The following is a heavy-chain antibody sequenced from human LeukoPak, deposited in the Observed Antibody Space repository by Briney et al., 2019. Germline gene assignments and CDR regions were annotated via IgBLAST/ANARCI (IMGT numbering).Heavy chain of an antibody. D-gene: IGHD6-6*01. V-gene: IGHV3-23*01. CDR3: AKEQVDYTSSSPPFDY. CDR1: GFTFTSYA. Sequence: PGGSLRLSCAASGFTFTSYAMSWVRQAPGKGLEWVSGIRSSGGSTYYADSVKGRFTISRDNSKNTLYLQMNSLRAEDTAIYYCAKEQVDYTSSSPPFDYWGQGTPVTVSS. CDR2: IRSSGGST. J-gene: IGHJ4*02.